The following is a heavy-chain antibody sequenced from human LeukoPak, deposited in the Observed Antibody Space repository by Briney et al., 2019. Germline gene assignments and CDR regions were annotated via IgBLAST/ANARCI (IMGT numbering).Heavy chain of an antibody. CDR3: ARGGDYVPFDY. CDR1: GFTFSSYG. Sequence: GGSLRLSCAASGFTFSSYGMSWVRQAPGKGLEWVSAISGSGGSTYYADSVKGRFTISRENAKNSLYLQMNSLRAGDTAVYYCARGGDYVPFDYWGQGTLVTVSS. V-gene: IGHV3-23*01. CDR2: ISGSGGST. J-gene: IGHJ4*02. D-gene: IGHD3-16*01.